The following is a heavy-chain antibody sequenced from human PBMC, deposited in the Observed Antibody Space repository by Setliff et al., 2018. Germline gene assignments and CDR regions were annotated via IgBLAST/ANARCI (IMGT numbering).Heavy chain of an antibody. Sequence: GASVKVSCKASGYTFTSYGISWVRQAPGQGLEWMGWISAYNGNTNYAQKLQGRVTMTTDTSTSTAYMELRSLRSDDTAAYYCARVFFGVNDGLYHYFNMDIWGKGTTVTVSS. V-gene: IGHV1-18*01. CDR3: ARVFFGVNDGLYHYFNMDI. J-gene: IGHJ6*03. CDR1: GYTFTSYG. D-gene: IGHD3-10*01. CDR2: ISAYNGNT.